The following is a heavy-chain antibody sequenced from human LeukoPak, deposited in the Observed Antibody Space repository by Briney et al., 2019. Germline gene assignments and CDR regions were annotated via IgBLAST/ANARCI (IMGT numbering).Heavy chain of an antibody. CDR3: ARGITIFGVAPFDY. Sequence: SQTLSLTCTVSGGSITSGSYYWSWIRQPPGKGLEWIGYIYYSGCTNYNPSLKSRVTISVDTSKNQFSLKLSSVTAADTAVYYCARGITIFGVAPFDYWGQGTLVTVSS. J-gene: IGHJ4*02. CDR1: GGSITSGSYY. D-gene: IGHD3-3*01. CDR2: IYYSGCT. V-gene: IGHV4-61*01.